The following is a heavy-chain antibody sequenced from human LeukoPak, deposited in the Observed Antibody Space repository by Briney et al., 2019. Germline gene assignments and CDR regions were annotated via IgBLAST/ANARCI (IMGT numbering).Heavy chain of an antibody. CDR2: IYHSGST. V-gene: IGHV4-38-2*02. Sequence: SETLSLTCTVSGYSISSGYYWGWIRQPPGKGLEWIGSIYHSGSTYYNPSLKSRVTISVDTSKNQFSLKLSSVTAADTAVYYCAGTGAPGYMDVWGKGTTVTVSS. J-gene: IGHJ6*03. D-gene: IGHD1-1*01. CDR3: AGTGAPGYMDV. CDR1: GYSISSGYY.